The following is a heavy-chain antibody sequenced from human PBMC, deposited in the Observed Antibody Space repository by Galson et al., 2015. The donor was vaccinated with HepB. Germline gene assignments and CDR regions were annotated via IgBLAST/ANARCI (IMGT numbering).Heavy chain of an antibody. CDR1: GYTFTAFW. D-gene: IGHD3-10*01. Sequence: QSGAEVKKPGESLRISCKGSGYTFTAFWITWVRQIPGKGLEWMGRIDPSDSYTDYSPSFQGHVTISADKSITTAYLQWSSLKASDTAMYYCASRHSYIRSGTWYNVSDYWGQGTLVTVSS. CDR2: IDPSDSYT. J-gene: IGHJ4*02. CDR3: ASRHSYIRSGTWYNVSDY. V-gene: IGHV5-10-1*01.